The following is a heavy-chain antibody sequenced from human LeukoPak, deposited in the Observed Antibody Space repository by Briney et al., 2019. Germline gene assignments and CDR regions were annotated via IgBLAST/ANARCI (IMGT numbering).Heavy chain of an antibody. CDR2: ISYDGSNK. V-gene: IGHV3-30*03. CDR1: GFTFSSYG. CDR3: ARVVPSGSYVIPGVDWFDP. D-gene: IGHD1-26*01. J-gene: IGHJ5*02. Sequence: PGRSLRLSCAASGFTFSSYGMHGVRQAPGKGLEWAEVISYDGSNKYYADSVKGRFTISRDNAKNSLYLQMNSLRAEDTALYYCARVVPSGSYVIPGVDWFDPWGQGTLVTVSS.